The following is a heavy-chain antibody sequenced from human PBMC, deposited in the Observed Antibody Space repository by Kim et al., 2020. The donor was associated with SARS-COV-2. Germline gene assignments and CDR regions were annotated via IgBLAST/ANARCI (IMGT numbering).Heavy chain of an antibody. CDR2: ISYDGSNK. D-gene: IGHD3-22*01. CDR3: ARDYHSSGYYPDY. Sequence: GGSLRLSCAASGFTFRSYAMHWVRQAPGKGLEWVAVISYDGSNKYYADSVKGRFTISRDNSKNTLYLQMNSLRAEDTAVYYCARDYHSSGYYPDYWGQGTLVTVSS. J-gene: IGHJ4*02. V-gene: IGHV3-30*04. CDR1: GFTFRSYA.